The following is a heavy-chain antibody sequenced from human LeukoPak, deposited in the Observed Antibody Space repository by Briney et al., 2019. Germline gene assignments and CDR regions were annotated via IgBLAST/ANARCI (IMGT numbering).Heavy chain of an antibody. V-gene: IGHV1-69*05. CDR1: GGTFSSYA. CDR3: ARGGQPPPYYYYYMDV. Sequence: ASVKVSCKASGGTFSSYAISWVRQAPGQGLEWMGGIIPIFGTANYAQKFQGRVTITTDESTSTAYMELSSLRSEDTAVYYCARGGQPPPYYYYYMDVWGKGTTVTVSS. J-gene: IGHJ6*03. CDR2: IIPIFGTA. D-gene: IGHD3-10*01.